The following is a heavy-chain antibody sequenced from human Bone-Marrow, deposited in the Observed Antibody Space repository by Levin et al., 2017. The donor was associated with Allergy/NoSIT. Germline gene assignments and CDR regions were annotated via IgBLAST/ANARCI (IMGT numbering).Heavy chain of an antibody. D-gene: IGHD5-18*01. CDR1: GFTFNIAW. CDR3: TTISYIYSLIDS. V-gene: IGHV3-15*01. J-gene: IGHJ4*02. CDR2: IKSRADNEAT. Sequence: MAGGSLRLSCTASGFTFNIAWMTWVRQSPGKGLEWLGRIKSRADNEATDYAAHLSGRFTISRDDSQNTLYLQMSNLRPEDTAVYYCTTISYIYSLIDSWGQGTLVAVSS.